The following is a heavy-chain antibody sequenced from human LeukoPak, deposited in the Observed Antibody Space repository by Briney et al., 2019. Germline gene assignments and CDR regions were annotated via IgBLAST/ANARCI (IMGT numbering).Heavy chain of an antibody. D-gene: IGHD2-8*01. Sequence: GGSLRLSCAASGFTFSPFNMIWVRQAPGKGLEWVSSISSSSSYIYYADSVKGRFTISRDNAKHSLYLQMNSLRAEDTAVYYCARRQYAGTYYDDYWGQGTLVTVSS. V-gene: IGHV3-21*01. J-gene: IGHJ4*02. CDR2: ISSSSSYI. CDR3: ARRQYAGTYYDDY. CDR1: GFTFSPFN.